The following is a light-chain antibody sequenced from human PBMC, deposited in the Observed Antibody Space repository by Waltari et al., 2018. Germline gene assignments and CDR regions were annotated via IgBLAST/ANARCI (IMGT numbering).Light chain of an antibody. CDR3: QQYNNWRT. CDR1: QSISRN. CDR2: GAS. J-gene: IGKJ2*01. Sequence: EVLMTQSPAKLSASPGERATLSCRASQSISRNLAWYQQKPGQAPRLLIYGASTRAPGIPARFSGSGSGTDFTLSISSLQSEDVAVYYCQQYNNWRTFGQGTKLEMK. V-gene: IGKV3-15*01.